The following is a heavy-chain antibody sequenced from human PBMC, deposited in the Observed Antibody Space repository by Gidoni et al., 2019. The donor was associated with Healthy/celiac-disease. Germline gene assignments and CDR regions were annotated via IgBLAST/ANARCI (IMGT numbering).Heavy chain of an antibody. V-gene: IGHV4-39*01. Sequence: QLQLQESGPGLVKPSETLSLTCTVSGGSISSSSYYWGWSRQPPGKGLEWIGSIYYSGSTYYNPSLKSRVTISVDTSKNQFSLKLSSVTAADTAVYYCARPGNGYGSGFHWYFDLWGRGTLVTVSS. J-gene: IGHJ2*01. CDR2: IYYSGST. CDR3: ARPGNGYGSGFHWYFDL. CDR1: GGSISSSSYY. D-gene: IGHD3-10*01.